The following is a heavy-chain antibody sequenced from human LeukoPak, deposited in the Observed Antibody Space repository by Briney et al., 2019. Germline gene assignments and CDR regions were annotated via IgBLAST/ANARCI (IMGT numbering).Heavy chain of an antibody. V-gene: IGHV1-18*01. D-gene: IGHD3-16*01. J-gene: IGHJ5*02. CDR1: GYTFSNYG. CDR3: ARAGGVSFVARWFDP. CDR2: VSAYNGNT. Sequence: ASVKVSCKASGYTFSNYGISWVRQAPGQGLERLGWVSAYNGNTNYAQKLQGRVTMTTDTSTGIAYMELKSLRSDDTAVYYCARAGGVSFVARWFDPWGQGSLVTVSS.